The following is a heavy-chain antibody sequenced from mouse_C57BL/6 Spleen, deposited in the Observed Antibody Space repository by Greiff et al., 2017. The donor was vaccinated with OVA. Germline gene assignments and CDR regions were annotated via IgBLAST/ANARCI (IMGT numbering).Heavy chain of an antibody. J-gene: IGHJ2*01. Sequence: EVKLMESGGGLVKPGGSLKLSCAASGFTFSDYGMHWARQAPEKGLEWVAYISSGGSTIYYADTVKGRFTISRDNAKNTLYLQMTSLRSEDTAMYYCARGGSGYWFDYWGQGTTLTVSA. CDR3: ARGGSGYWFDY. V-gene: IGHV5-17*01. CDR1: GFTFSDYG. CDR2: ISSGGSTI. D-gene: IGHD3-2*02.